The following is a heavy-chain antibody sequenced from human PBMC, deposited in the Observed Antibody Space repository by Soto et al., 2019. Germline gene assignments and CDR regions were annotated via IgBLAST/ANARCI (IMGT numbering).Heavy chain of an antibody. CDR1: GGTFSSYA. Sequence: ASVKVSCKASGGTFSSYAISWVRQAPGQGLEWMGGIIPIFGTANYAQKFQGRVTITADESTSTAYMELSSLRSEDTAVYYCARAQMYSSSWLYVDYWGQGTLVTVSS. D-gene: IGHD6-13*01. CDR2: IIPIFGTA. J-gene: IGHJ4*02. CDR3: ARAQMYSSSWLYVDY. V-gene: IGHV1-69*13.